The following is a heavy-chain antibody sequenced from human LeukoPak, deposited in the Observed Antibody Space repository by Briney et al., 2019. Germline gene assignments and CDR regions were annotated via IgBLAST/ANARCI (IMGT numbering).Heavy chain of an antibody. Sequence: EASVKVSCKASGGTFSSYAISWVRQAPGQGLEWMGGIIPIFGTANYAQKFQGRVTITADECTSTAYMELSSLRSEDTAVYYCARAYCGGDCYSPYYYGMDVWGKGTTVTVSS. CDR1: GGTFSSYA. CDR2: IIPIFGTA. D-gene: IGHD2-21*02. CDR3: ARAYCGGDCYSPYYYGMDV. V-gene: IGHV1-69*13. J-gene: IGHJ6*04.